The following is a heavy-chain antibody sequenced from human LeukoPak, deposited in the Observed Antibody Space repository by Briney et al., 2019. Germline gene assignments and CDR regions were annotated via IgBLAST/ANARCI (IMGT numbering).Heavy chain of an antibody. D-gene: IGHD5-12*01. V-gene: IGHV1-18*01. J-gene: IGHJ4*02. CDR1: GYTFTSYG. Sequence: ASVKVSCKASGYTFTSYGISWVRQAPGQGLEWMGWISAYNGNTNYAQKLQGRVTMTTDTSTSTAYMELRSLRSDNTAVYYCARGFRPTWATITTRFDYWGQGTLVTVSS. CDR2: ISAYNGNT. CDR3: ARGFRPTWATITTRFDY.